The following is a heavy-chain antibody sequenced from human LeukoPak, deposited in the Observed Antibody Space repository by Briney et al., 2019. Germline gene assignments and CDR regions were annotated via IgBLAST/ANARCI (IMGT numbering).Heavy chain of an antibody. V-gene: IGHV1-2*02. CDR1: GYTFTGYY. Sequence: ASVKVSCKASGYTFTGYYMLWVRQAPGQGLEWMGWINPNSGGTNYVQKFQGRVTMTRDTSISTAYMELSRLRSDDTAVYYCARGWSCYSSGWKYYFDYWGQGTLVTVSS. CDR2: INPNSGGT. CDR3: ARGWSCYSSGWKYYFDY. J-gene: IGHJ4*02. D-gene: IGHD6-19*01.